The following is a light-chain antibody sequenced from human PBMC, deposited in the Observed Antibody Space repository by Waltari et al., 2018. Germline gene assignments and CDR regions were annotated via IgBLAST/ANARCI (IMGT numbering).Light chain of an antibody. CDR1: KLGNKY. CDR3: QSWDSRTML. V-gene: IGLV3-1*01. CDR2: QDN. J-gene: IGLJ2*01. Sequence: SYELTQTPSVSVSPGQPANINCSGEKLGNKYTSWYQQRPGQSPVLVIYQDNKRPSGLPARFSGSNSWNTATLTISGTQGLDEADYFCQSWDSRTMLFGGGTKLTVL.